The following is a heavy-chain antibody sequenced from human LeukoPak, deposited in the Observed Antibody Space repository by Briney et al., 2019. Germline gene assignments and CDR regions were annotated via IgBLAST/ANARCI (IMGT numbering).Heavy chain of an antibody. Sequence: GGSLRLSCAASGLAFSAYKMHWVRQAPRKGLVWVSRISTDGYTTDYADFVQGRFTASRDNTKNTWSLETNSLRAEDTAVYYCVVGGSPGYWGQGTLVTVSS. CDR3: VVGGSPGY. V-gene: IGHV3-74*01. D-gene: IGHD2-15*01. CDR1: GLAFSAYK. CDR2: ISTDGYTT. J-gene: IGHJ4*02.